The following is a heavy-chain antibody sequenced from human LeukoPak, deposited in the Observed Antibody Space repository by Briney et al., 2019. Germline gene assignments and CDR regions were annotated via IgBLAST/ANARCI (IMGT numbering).Heavy chain of an antibody. V-gene: IGHV4-59*01. CDR2: IYYSGST. CDR1: GGSISSYY. Sequence: SETLSLTCTVSGGSISSYYWSWIRQPPEKGLEWIGYIYYSGSTNYNPSLKSRVPISVDTSKNQFSLKLSSVTATDTAVNYCARDLDSSGASDYWGKGTLVPVSS. CDR3: ARDLDSSGASDY. J-gene: IGHJ4*02. D-gene: IGHD3-22*01.